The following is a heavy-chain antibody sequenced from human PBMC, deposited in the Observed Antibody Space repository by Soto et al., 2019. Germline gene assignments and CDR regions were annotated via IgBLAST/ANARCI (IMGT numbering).Heavy chain of an antibody. CDR2: IYPDDSDT. CDR3: ARLHGSKPDEP. CDR1: GYRFTSYW. Sequence: GESLKISCKGSGYRFTSYWVGWVRQMPGKGLEWMGIIYPDDSDTRYSPSFQGQVTMSVDRSISTVYLQWSSLKVSDTAIYYCARLHGSKPDEPWGQGTLVTVSS. V-gene: IGHV5-51*01. J-gene: IGHJ4*02. D-gene: IGHD2-2*01.